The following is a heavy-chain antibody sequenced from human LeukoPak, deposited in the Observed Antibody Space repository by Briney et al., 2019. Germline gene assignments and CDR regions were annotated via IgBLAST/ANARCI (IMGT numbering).Heavy chain of an antibody. CDR1: GITVSTFW. Sequence: GGSLRLSCAASGITVSTFWTHWVRQAPGEGLVWVSRINTDGSVTNYADSVEGRFTISRDNAKNMLYLQMNSLRAEDTAVYYCAIRHRHGMDVWGQGTTVTVSS. CDR3: AIRHRHGMDV. V-gene: IGHV3-74*01. CDR2: INTDGSVT. J-gene: IGHJ6*02.